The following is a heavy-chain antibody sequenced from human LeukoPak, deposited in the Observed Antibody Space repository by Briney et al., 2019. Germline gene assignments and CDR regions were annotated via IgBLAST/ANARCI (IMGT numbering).Heavy chain of an antibody. CDR2: IKSDGSST. J-gene: IGHJ4*02. V-gene: IGHV3-74*01. Sequence: TGGSLRLSCAASGFTFSSYWMHWVRQAPGKGLVWVSRIKSDGSSTTYADSVKGRFTISRDNAKNTLYLQMNSLRAEDTAVYYCARAPFASGNYVDWGQGTLVTVSS. D-gene: IGHD1-26*01. CDR3: ARAPFASGNYVD. CDR1: GFTFSSYW.